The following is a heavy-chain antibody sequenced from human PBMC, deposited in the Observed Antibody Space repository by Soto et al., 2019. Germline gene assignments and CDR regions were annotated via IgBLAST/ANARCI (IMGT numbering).Heavy chain of an antibody. D-gene: IGHD3-16*02. V-gene: IGHV1-46*01. CDR2: INPSGGST. J-gene: IGHJ5*02. CDR1: GYTFTSYY. CDR3: AREMLTRYTRAGGVDP. Sequence: ASVKVSFKASGYTFTSYYMHWVRQAPGQGLEWMGIINPSGGSTSYAQKFQGRVTMTRDTSTSTVYMELSSLRSEDTAVYYCAREMLTRYTRAGGVDPWGQGTLVTVSS.